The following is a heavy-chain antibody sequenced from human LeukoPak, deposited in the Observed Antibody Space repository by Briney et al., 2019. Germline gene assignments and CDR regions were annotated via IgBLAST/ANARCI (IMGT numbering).Heavy chain of an antibody. CDR2: INPTSGDT. Sequence: GASVKVSCKASGYTFTDYYMHWVRQAPGQGLEWMGLINPTSGDTNSAQKFQGGVTMTRDTSISTAYMELSRLRSDDTAVYYCAREETYCSGSTCPFDYWGQGTLVTVSS. CDR1: GYTFTDYY. V-gene: IGHV1-2*02. D-gene: IGHD2-2*01. CDR3: AREETYCSGSTCPFDY. J-gene: IGHJ4*02.